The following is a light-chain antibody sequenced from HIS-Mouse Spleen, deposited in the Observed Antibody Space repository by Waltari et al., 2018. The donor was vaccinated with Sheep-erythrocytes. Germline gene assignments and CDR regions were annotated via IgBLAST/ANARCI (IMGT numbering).Light chain of an antibody. CDR3: CSYAGSFNWV. CDR1: SSDVGIYTL. V-gene: IGLV2-23*01. Sequence: QSALTQPASVSGSPGQSITISCTGTSSDVGIYTLVSWYQQHPGKAPKVMIYEGSKRPSGVSNRVSGSKSGNTASLTISGLQAEDEADYYCCSYAGSFNWVFGGGTKLTVL. CDR2: EGS. J-gene: IGLJ3*02.